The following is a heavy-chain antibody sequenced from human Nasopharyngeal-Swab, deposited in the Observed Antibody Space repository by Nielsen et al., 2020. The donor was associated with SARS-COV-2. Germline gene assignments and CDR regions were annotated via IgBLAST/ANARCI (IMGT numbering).Heavy chain of an antibody. J-gene: IGHJ6*03. V-gene: IGHV4-30-4*01. Sequence: LRLSCSVSGDSISRGDYYWSWIRQSPVKGLEWIGYIYHTGSTSYNPSLRSRVIISSDASKNQFSLRLSSVTAADTAMYYCARRRGPAYYYMDVWGKGTPVTVSS. CDR3: ARRRGPAYYYMDV. CDR1: GDSISRGDYY. CDR2: IYHTGST.